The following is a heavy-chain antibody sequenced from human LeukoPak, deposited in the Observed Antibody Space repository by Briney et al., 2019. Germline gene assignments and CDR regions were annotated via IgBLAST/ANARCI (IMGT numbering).Heavy chain of an antibody. J-gene: IGHJ4*02. Sequence: PSETLSLTCSVSGGSVRINTSYWDWIRQPPGKGLEWIGTIYFSGTTYYNPSLRSRLTMSVDTSKNQFPLRLKSVTAADTALYYCARHFAAAGTVDSWGQGTLVTVSS. CDR3: ARHFAAAGTVDS. CDR2: IYFSGTT. CDR1: GGSVRINTSY. D-gene: IGHD6-13*01. V-gene: IGHV4-39*01.